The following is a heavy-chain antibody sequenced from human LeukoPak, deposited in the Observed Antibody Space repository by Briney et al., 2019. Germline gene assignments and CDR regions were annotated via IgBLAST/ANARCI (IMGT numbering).Heavy chain of an antibody. Sequence: GRSLRLSCAASGFTLSSYEFNWVRQAPGKGLEWVSYISRSADIIQYSDSVRGRFTTSRDNAMNSLYLQMNSLRDEDTAVYYCARDAVRWLQLRGYFVYWGQGTLVTVSS. V-gene: IGHV3-48*03. D-gene: IGHD5-24*01. CDR2: ISRSADII. CDR1: GFTLSSYE. J-gene: IGHJ4*02. CDR3: ARDAVRWLQLRGYFVY.